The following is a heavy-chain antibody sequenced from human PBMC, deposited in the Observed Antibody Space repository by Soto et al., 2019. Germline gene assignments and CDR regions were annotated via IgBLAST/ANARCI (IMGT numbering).Heavy chain of an antibody. J-gene: IGHJ6*03. CDR2: IIPMVGTP. CDR1: GDTFSSYS. D-gene: IGHD3-16*01. V-gene: IGHV1-69*08. Sequence: QAQLVQSGAEVKRPGSSVKVSCKASGDTFSSYSISWVRQAPGQGREWMGRIIPMVGTPNYAQKFQGRVTSSADKSTSTAYMVLNSLISDDTAVYYCATDGGSTSSSAYNYCMDVWGKGTPVTVSS. CDR3: ATDGGSTSSSAYNYCMDV.